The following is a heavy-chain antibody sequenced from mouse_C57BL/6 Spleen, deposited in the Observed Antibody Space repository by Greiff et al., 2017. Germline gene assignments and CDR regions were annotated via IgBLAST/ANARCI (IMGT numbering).Heavy chain of an antibody. V-gene: IGHV5-17*01. D-gene: IGHD6-2*01. Sequence: VQLKESGGGLVKPGGSLKLSCAASGFTFSDYGMHWVRQAPEKGLEWVAYISSGSSTIYYADTVKGRFTISRDNAKNTLFLQMTSLRSEDTAMYYCARESPDYAMDYWGQGTSVTVSS. CDR3: ARESPDYAMDY. J-gene: IGHJ4*01. CDR1: GFTFSDYG. CDR2: ISSGSSTI.